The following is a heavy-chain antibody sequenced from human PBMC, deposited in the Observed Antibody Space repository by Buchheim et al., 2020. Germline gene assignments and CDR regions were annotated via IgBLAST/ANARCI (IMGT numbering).Heavy chain of an antibody. V-gene: IGHV4-34*01. CDR3: ASEIQLLSGEEDDY. CDR2: INHSGST. D-gene: IGHD2-2*01. Sequence: QVQLQQWGAGLLKPSETLSLTCAVYGGSFSGYYWSWIRHPPGKGLEWIGEINHSGSTNYNPSLKSRVTISVDTSKKQFSLKLSSVTAADTAVYYCASEIQLLSGEEDDYWGQGTL. J-gene: IGHJ4*02. CDR1: GGSFSGYY.